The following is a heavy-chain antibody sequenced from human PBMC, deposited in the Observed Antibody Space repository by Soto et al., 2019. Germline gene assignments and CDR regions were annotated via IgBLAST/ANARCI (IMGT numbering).Heavy chain of an antibody. J-gene: IGHJ5*02. V-gene: IGHV4-38-2*02. D-gene: IGHD3-10*01. CDR2: IHHGGGS. CDR1: GYSLNSGYF. Sequence: SETLSLTCAVSGYSLNSGYFWGWIRQPPGRGLEWIGNIHHGGGSYNNPSLKSRVSFSLDTSKNQFSLILRSVTAAATAVYYCVRESYLWFDLWGQGTPVTVSS. CDR3: VRESYLWFDL.